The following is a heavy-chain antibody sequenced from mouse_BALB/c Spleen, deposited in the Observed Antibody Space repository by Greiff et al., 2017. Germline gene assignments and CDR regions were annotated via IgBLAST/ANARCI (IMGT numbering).Heavy chain of an antibody. D-gene: IGHD2-3*01. V-gene: IGHV5-9*03. Sequence: EVQRVESGGGLVKPGGSLKLSCAASGFTFSSYTMSWVRQTPEKRLEWVATISSGGGNTYYPDSVKGRFTISRDNAKNNLYLQMSSLRSEDTALYYCARGYSFDYWGQGTTLTVSS. CDR1: GFTFSSYT. J-gene: IGHJ2*01. CDR2: ISSGGGNT. CDR3: ARGYSFDY.